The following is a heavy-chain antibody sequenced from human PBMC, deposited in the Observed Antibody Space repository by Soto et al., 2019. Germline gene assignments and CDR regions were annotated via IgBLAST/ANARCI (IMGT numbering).Heavy chain of an antibody. CDR2: ITHSGGI. CDR3: ARLFAGATGNWYFDL. J-gene: IGHJ2*01. Sequence: QVQLQQWGAGLLKPSETLSLTCAVYGGSFSGYYWSWVRQPPGKGLEWIGEITHSGGINYNPSLKSRVTMSLDTSKNQFSLRLNSVSDAYTAVYYCARLFAGATGNWYFDLWGRGTLVTVSS. CDR1: GGSFSGYY. D-gene: IGHD1-1*01. V-gene: IGHV4-34*01.